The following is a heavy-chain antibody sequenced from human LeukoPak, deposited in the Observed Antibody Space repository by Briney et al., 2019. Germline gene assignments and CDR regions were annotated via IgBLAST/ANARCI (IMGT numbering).Heavy chain of an antibody. CDR2: INPRGGST. CDR1: GYTFTSFF. J-gene: IGHJ4*02. D-gene: IGHD6-25*01. CDR3: ARVGVTAATADY. V-gene: IGHV1-46*01. Sequence: ASVKVSCRASGYTFTSFFMHWLRQAPGQGPEWMGIINPRGGSTDYPQKFQGRVTMTSDTSTSTVYLEVNDLTSEDTAVYFCARVGVTAATADYWGQRTLVTVSS.